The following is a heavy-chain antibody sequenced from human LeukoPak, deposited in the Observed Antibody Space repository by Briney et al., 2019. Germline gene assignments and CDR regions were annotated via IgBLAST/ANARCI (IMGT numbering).Heavy chain of an antibody. CDR2: ISYDGSNR. Sequence: PGGSLRLSCAASGFTFSSYAMHWVRQAPGKGLEWVAVISYDGSNRYYADSVKGRFTISRDNSKNTLYLQMNSLRAEDTAVHYCARDSRLGYYYDSSGYPDIWGQGTMVTVSS. CDR3: ARDSRLGYYYDSSGYPDI. D-gene: IGHD3-22*01. CDR1: GFTFSSYA. V-gene: IGHV3-30-3*01. J-gene: IGHJ3*02.